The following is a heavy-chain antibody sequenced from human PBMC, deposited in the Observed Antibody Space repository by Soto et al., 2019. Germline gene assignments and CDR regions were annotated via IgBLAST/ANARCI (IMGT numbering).Heavy chain of an antibody. V-gene: IGHV1-18*01. D-gene: IGHD3-3*01. CDR2: ISGYNGNT. CDR1: GYTFTSYG. Sequence: ASVKVSCKASGYTFTSYGISWVRQAPVQGLEWMGWISGYNGNTKDAQKFQDRVTMTTDTSTSTAYMELRSLISDDTAVYYCARCYYFWSGYQNFDYRGQGTLVTVSS. CDR3: ARCYYFWSGYQNFDY. J-gene: IGHJ4*02.